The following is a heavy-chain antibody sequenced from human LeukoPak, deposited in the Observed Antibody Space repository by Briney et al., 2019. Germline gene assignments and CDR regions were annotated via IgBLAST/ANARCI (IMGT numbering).Heavy chain of an antibody. J-gene: IGHJ4*02. CDR2: INHSGST. Sequence: PSETLSLTCAVYGGSFSGYHWSWIRQPPGKGLEWIGEINHSGSTDYNPSLKSRVTISVDTSKNQFSLKLSSVTAADTAVYYCARGKSGSYVTRGYFDYWGQGTLVTVSS. V-gene: IGHV4-34*01. CDR1: GGSFSGYH. CDR3: ARGKSGSYVTRGYFDY. D-gene: IGHD1-26*01.